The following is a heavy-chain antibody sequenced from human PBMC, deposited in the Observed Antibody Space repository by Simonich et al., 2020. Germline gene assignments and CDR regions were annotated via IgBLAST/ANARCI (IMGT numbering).Heavy chain of an antibody. CDR1: GYTFTDND. J-gene: IGHJ4*02. CDR3: ATVKERGMVLGY. D-gene: IGHD3-10*01. Sequence: EVQLVQSGAEVKKPGATVKISCKVSGYTFTDNDTDWVQQAPGKGLEWMGLVDPEDGETRDAEKFRGRVTITADTSTDTAYMELSSLRSEDTAVYYCATVKERGMVLGYWGQGTLVTVSS. CDR2: VDPEDGET. V-gene: IGHV1-69-2*01.